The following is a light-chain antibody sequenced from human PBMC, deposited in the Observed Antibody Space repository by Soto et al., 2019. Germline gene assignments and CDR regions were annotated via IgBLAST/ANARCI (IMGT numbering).Light chain of an antibody. V-gene: IGKV3D-15*01. J-gene: IGKJ5*01. CDR3: QQYNNWPPIT. CDR2: GAF. CDR1: QSVSSGH. Sequence: DIVLTQSPGTLSLSPGERAYLSCRASQSVSSGHLAWYQQKPGQAPRLLIYGAFNRATGIPARFSGSGSGTEFTLTISSLQSEDSGVYYCQQYNNWPPITFGQGTRLEIK.